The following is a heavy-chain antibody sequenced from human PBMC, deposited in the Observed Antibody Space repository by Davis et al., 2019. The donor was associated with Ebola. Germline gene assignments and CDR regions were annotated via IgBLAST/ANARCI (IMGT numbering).Heavy chain of an antibody. CDR3: VRDPALVVTGGGWFFGL. CDR1: GFTFSSNS. J-gene: IGHJ2*01. D-gene: IGHD2-21*02. CDR2: ISSSSSTI. Sequence: GGSLRLSCAASGFTFSSNSMNWARQAPGKGLEWVSFISSSSSTIYYADSVKGRFTVSRDNAKNSLYLQMNSLRAEDTAVYYCVRDPALVVTGGGWFFGLWGRGTLVTVSS. V-gene: IGHV3-48*04.